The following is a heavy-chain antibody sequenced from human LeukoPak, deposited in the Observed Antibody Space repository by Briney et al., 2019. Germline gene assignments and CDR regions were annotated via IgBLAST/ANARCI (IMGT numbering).Heavy chain of an antibody. CDR3: ARGWKYRNGYTVTELGSGYFDY. V-gene: IGHV4-59*01. D-gene: IGHD5-18*01. CDR1: GGSISSYY. CDR2: IYYSGRT. Sequence: SEALSLTCSVSGGSISSYYWNWIRQPPGKGLEWIGYIYYSGRTNYSPSLKSRVTISVDTSKNQFSLKLSSVTAADTAVYYCARGWKYRNGYTVTELGSGYFDYWGQGTLVTVSS. J-gene: IGHJ4*02.